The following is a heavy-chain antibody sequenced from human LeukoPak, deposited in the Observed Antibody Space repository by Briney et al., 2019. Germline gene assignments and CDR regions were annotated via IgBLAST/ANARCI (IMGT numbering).Heavy chain of an antibody. CDR3: ARNDFGSGWLGDY. D-gene: IGHD6-19*01. V-gene: IGHV3-23*01. CDR1: GFTFSTYA. Sequence: GGSLRLSCAASGFTFSTYAMSWVRQAPGKGLEWVSTIGGSGGGTYYAESVKGRFIISRDTPKNTLFLQMNSLRAEDTALYYCARNDFGSGWLGDYWGQGTLVTVFS. J-gene: IGHJ4*02. CDR2: IGGSGGGT.